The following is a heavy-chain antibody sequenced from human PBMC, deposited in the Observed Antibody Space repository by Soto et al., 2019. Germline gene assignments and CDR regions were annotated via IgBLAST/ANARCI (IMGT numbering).Heavy chain of an antibody. CDR3: VKDVVFWP. CDR2: INGGNGNT. J-gene: IGHJ4*02. V-gene: IGHV1-3*01. Sequence: GASVKVSCKASGNTVPNYAIHWVRQAPGQRLEWMGWINGGNGNTYYSEHFQGRVTFTRDTSAGTVYMQMSSLRGDGTAMYYCVKDVVFWPWGQGTLVTVSS. D-gene: IGHD2-15*01. CDR1: GNTVPNYA.